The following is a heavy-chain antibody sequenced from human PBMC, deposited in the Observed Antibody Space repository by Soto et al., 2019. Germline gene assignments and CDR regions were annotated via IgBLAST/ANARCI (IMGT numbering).Heavy chain of an antibody. Sequence: QVQLVESGGGLVKPGGSLRLSCAASGFTFSDYYMSWIRQAPGKGLEWISYISSNSNHKNHADSVRGRFTISRDNAKNSLYLQMNGLRAEDTAVYYCARATGYYHTSGSDSWGQGTLVTVSS. CDR1: GFTFSDYY. CDR2: ISSNSNHK. CDR3: ARATGYYHTSGSDS. D-gene: IGHD3-22*01. V-gene: IGHV3-11*06. J-gene: IGHJ4*02.